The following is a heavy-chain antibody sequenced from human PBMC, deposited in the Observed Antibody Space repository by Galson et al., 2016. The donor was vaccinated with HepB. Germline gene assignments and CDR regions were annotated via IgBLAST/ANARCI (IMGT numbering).Heavy chain of an antibody. D-gene: IGHD3-9*01. J-gene: IGHJ3*02. Sequence: QSGAEVKKPGESLKISCKASGYTFTGYYMHWVRQAPGQGLEWMGWINPNSGGTNYAQNFQGRVTMTRDTSISTAYMELSSLRSDDTAVYYCASYYDILTGYHDAFDIWGQGTMVTVSS. CDR1: GYTFTGYY. CDR3: ASYYDILTGYHDAFDI. CDR2: INPNSGGT. V-gene: IGHV1-2*02.